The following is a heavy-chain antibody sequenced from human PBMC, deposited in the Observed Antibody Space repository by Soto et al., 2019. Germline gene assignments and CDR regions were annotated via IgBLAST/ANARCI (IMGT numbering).Heavy chain of an antibody. V-gene: IGHV3-21*01. Sequence: XESLRLSCAASGFTFSGDAMNWVRQAAGKGLEWVSSISTTSTYIYYADSVKGRFTISRDNANNSLHLQMNSLRAEDTAVYYCTRDYVMDVWGQGTTVTVSS. CDR3: TRDYVMDV. CDR2: ISTTSTYI. D-gene: IGHD3-10*02. CDR1: GFTFSGDA. J-gene: IGHJ6*02.